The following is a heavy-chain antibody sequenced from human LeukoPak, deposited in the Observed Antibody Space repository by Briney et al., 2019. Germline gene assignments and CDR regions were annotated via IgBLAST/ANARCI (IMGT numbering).Heavy chain of an antibody. CDR1: GYTFTSHG. Sequence: ASVKVSCKASGYTFTSHGISWVRQAPGQGLEWMGWISAYNGNINYAQKLQGRVTMTTDTSTSTAYMELRSLRSDDTAVYYCARDQALIAVAGNDAFDIWGQGTMVTVSS. V-gene: IGHV1-18*01. CDR2: ISAYNGNI. D-gene: IGHD6-19*01. CDR3: ARDQALIAVAGNDAFDI. J-gene: IGHJ3*02.